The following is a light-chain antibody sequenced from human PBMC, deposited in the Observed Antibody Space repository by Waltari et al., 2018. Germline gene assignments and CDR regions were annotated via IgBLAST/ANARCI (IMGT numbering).Light chain of an antibody. Sequence: DIQMTQSPSTLSASVGDRVTITCRAGQNIISWLAWYQRKPGKTPKLLIYKASTLQSGVPSRFSGSGSGTEFTLTISSLQADDFATYYCQQYITTWSFGQGTKVEIK. CDR2: KAS. CDR1: QNIISW. V-gene: IGKV1-5*03. CDR3: QQYITTWS. J-gene: IGKJ1*01.